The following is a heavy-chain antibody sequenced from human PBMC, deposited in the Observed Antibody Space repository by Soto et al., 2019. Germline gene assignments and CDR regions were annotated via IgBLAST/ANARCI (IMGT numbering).Heavy chain of an antibody. J-gene: IGHJ3*02. V-gene: IGHV4-31*03. Sequence: QVQLQESGPGLVKPSQTLSLTCTVSGGSISSGGYYWSWIRQHPGKGLEWIGYIYYTGTTYYSPSLKSRVTISVDPSNHQFSLKLSSVTAADTAVYYCARDRDAYNDAFGIWGQGTMVTVSS. D-gene: IGHD1-1*01. CDR2: IYYTGTT. CDR3: ARDRDAYNDAFGI. CDR1: GGSISSGGYY.